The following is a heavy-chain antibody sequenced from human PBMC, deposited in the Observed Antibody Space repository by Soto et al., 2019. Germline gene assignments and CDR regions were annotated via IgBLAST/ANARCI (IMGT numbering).Heavy chain of an antibody. CDR3: AVLEDSSNWPQVWFDP. Sequence: EVQLVQSGAEVKKPGESLRISCKGSGYSFTSYWISWVRQMPGKGLEWMGRIDPSDSYTNYSPSFQGHVTISADKSISTAYLQWSSLKASDTAMYYCAVLEDSSNWPQVWFDPWGQGTLVTVSS. CDR2: IDPSDSYT. J-gene: IGHJ5*02. D-gene: IGHD6-13*01. CDR1: GYSFTSYW. V-gene: IGHV5-10-1*03.